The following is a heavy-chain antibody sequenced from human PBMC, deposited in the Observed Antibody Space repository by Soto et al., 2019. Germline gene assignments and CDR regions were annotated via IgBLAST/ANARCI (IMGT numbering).Heavy chain of an antibody. V-gene: IGHV4-61*01. CDR1: GDSVGNGPYY. CDR3: ARVGSSCHSGGCYYYYGLGV. J-gene: IGHJ6*02. D-gene: IGHD1-26*01. CDR2: IYYSGST. Sequence: QVRLQESGPGLVKPSETLSLSSLVSGDSVGNGPYYWSWIRQSPGEGLEWIAYIYYSGSTNVNPSLESRVNISIDMSKNQFFLELRSVTAADAAVYFCARVGSSCHSGGCYYYYGLGVWGQGTTVAISS.